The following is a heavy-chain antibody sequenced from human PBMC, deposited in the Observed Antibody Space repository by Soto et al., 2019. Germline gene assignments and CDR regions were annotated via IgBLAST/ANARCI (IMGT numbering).Heavy chain of an antibody. D-gene: IGHD3-10*01. J-gene: IGHJ4*02. CDR1: GFTFGSYA. V-gene: IGHV3-23*01. CDR2: ISGTGDSS. Sequence: EVQLLESGVGLVQPGGSLRLSCAASGFTFGSYAMSWVRQAPGKGLEWVSLISGTGDSSEYANSVKGRFTISRDYSKTTVFLQMNSLRAEDTAVYFCAKDNGNYGSGRFSHWGQGTLVTVSS. CDR3: AKDNGNYGSGRFSH.